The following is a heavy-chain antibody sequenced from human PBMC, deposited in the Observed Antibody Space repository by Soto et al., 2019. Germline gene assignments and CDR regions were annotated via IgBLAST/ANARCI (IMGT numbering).Heavy chain of an antibody. Sequence: GGSLRLSCAASGSRFSSYSMNWVRQAPGKGLEWVSYISGGSKTIYYADSVKGRFTISRDNAKNSLFPQMNSLRDDDTAMYFCTRDLEGAVATINWGQGTLVTVSS. V-gene: IGHV3-48*02. CDR3: TRDLEGAVATIN. CDR2: ISGGSKTI. CDR1: GSRFSSYS. D-gene: IGHD5-12*01. J-gene: IGHJ4*02.